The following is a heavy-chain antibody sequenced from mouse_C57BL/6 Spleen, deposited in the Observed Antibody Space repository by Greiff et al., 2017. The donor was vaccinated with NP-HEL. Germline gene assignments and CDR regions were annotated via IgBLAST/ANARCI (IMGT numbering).Heavy chain of an antibody. D-gene: IGHD2-2*01. CDR3: ANAYDASFDY. CDR2: ISSGSSTI. Sequence: VQLKESGGGLVKPGGSLKLSCAASGFTFSDYGMHWVRQAPEKGLEWVAYISSGSSTIYYADTVKGRFTISRDNAKNTLFLQMTSLRSEDTAMYYCANAYDASFDYWGQGTTLTVSS. J-gene: IGHJ2*01. V-gene: IGHV5-17*01. CDR1: GFTFSDYG.